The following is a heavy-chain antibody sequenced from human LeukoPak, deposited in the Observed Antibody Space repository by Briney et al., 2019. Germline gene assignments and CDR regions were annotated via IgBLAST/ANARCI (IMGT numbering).Heavy chain of an antibody. CDR1: GFTFSSYA. J-gene: IGHJ6*02. Sequence: PGGSLRLSCAASGFTFSSYAMSWVRQAPGKGLEWVSAISGSGGSTYYADSVKGRFTISRDNSKNSLYLQMNSLRTEDTALYYCAKGAIAVASPEAHYYYYYGMDVWGQGTTVTVSS. D-gene: IGHD6-19*01. CDR3: AKGAIAVASPEAHYYYYYGMDV. CDR2: ISGSGGST. V-gene: IGHV3-23*01.